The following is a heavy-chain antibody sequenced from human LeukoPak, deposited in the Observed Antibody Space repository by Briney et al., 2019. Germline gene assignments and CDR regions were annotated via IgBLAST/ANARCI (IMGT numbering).Heavy chain of an antibody. CDR2: ISSSSSYI. Sequence: GGSLRLSCAASGFTFSSYSMNWVRQAPGKGLEWVSSISSSSSYIYYADSVKGRFTISRENAKNSLYLQMNSLRAEDTAVYYCAREGDSGSYPFDYWGQGTLVTVSS. CDR3: AREGDSGSYPFDY. V-gene: IGHV3-21*01. J-gene: IGHJ4*02. CDR1: GFTFSSYS. D-gene: IGHD1-26*01.